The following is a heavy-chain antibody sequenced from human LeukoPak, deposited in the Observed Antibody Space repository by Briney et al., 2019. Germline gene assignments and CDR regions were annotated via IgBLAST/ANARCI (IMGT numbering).Heavy chain of an antibody. J-gene: IGHJ6*02. CDR3: ARESSGKDYYYGMDV. CDR2: ISSSSTI. CDR1: GFTFSSYS. Sequence: GGSLRLSCAASGFTFSSYSMNWVRQAPGKGLEWVSYISSSSTIYYADSVKGRFTISRDNAKNSLYLQMNSLRDEDTAVYYCARESSGKDYYYGMDVWGQGTTVTVSS. D-gene: IGHD3-10*01. V-gene: IGHV3-48*02.